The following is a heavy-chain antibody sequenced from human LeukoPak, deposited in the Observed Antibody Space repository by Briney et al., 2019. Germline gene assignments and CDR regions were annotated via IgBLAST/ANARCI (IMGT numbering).Heavy chain of an antibody. CDR1: GFTFSSYA. CDR3: AKDRNDGNYYFDY. J-gene: IGHJ4*02. D-gene: IGHD2-8*01. Sequence: PGGSLRLSCAASGFTFSSYAMSWVRQAPGKGLEWVSAISATASNTYYADSVKGRFTISRDNSKNTLYLQMNSLRAEDTAVYYCAKDRNDGNYYFDYWGQGTLVTVSS. CDR2: ISATASNT. V-gene: IGHV3-23*01.